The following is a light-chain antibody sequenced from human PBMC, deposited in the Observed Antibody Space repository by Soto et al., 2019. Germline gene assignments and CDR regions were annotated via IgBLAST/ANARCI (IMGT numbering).Light chain of an antibody. Sequence: SILAQPPSECAAPGLRVTISYSGSSSNIATNYVSWYQHLPGAAPRLLICDDNKRPSGIPDRFSGSKYGTSATLDITGLQTGDEADYYCGTWDTSLSAGVFGGGTKVTVL. CDR1: SSNIATNY. V-gene: IGLV1-51*01. J-gene: IGLJ3*02. CDR2: DDN. CDR3: GTWDTSLSAGV.